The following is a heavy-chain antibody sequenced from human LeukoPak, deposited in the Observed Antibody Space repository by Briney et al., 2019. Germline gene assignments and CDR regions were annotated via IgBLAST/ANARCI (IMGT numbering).Heavy chain of an antibody. Sequence: QPGGSLRLSCAASGFTFSSYAMSWVRQAPGKGLEWVSAISGSGGSTYYADSVKGRFTISRDNSKNTLYLQMNSLRAEDTAVYYCAKDLGVKQQLVQANWLDPWGQGTLVTVSS. D-gene: IGHD6-13*01. J-gene: IGHJ5*02. CDR2: ISGSGGST. CDR1: GFTFSSYA. CDR3: AKDLGVKQQLVQANWLDP. V-gene: IGHV3-23*01.